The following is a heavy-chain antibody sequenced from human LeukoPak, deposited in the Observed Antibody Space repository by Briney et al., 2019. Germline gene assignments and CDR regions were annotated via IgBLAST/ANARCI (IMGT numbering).Heavy chain of an antibody. J-gene: IGHJ4*02. CDR2: ISYDGSNK. D-gene: IGHD6-19*01. CDR1: GFTFSSYG. Sequence: GGSLRLSCAASGFTFSSYGMHWVRQAPGKGLEWVAVISYDGSNKYYADSVKGRFTISRDNPKNTLYLQVNSLRAEDTAVYYCARHSSGWYFSSEIDYWGQGTLVTVSS. CDR3: ARHSSGWYFSSEIDY. V-gene: IGHV3-30*03.